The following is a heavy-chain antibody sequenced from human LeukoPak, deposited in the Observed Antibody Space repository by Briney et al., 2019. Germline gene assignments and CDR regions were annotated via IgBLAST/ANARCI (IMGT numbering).Heavy chain of an antibody. Sequence: PSETLSLTCAVYGGSFSAYYWTWIRQPPGKGLEWIGEINHSGSSNYNSSLRSRVTISVDTSYKQFSLRLSSVTAADTAVYYCAPRGDIEHSYVYGKWFDTWGQGTRVTVSS. CDR3: APRGDIEHSYVYGKWFDT. CDR2: INHSGSS. J-gene: IGHJ5*02. D-gene: IGHD5-18*01. CDR1: GGSFSAYY. V-gene: IGHV4-34*01.